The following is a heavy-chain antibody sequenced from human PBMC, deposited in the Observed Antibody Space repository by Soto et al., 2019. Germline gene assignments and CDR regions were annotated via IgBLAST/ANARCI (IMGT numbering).Heavy chain of an antibody. J-gene: IGHJ4*02. CDR2: IYHSGST. V-gene: IGHV4-30-2*01. D-gene: IGHD5-18*01. Sequence: QLQLQESGSGLVKPSQTLSLTCAVSGGSISSGGYSWSWIRQPPGKGLEWIGYIYHSGSTYYNPSLKSRVTISVDRSKNQFSLKLSSVTAADTAVYYCARAGINTAMATRIDYFDYWGQGTLVTVSS. CDR1: GGSISSGGYS. CDR3: ARAGINTAMATRIDYFDY.